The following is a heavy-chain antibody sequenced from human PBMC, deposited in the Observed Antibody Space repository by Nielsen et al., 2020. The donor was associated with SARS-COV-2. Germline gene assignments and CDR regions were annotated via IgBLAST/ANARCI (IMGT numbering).Heavy chain of an antibody. J-gene: IGHJ5*02. CDR1: GYNFNNYW. CDR3: ARHRVLEPGFDP. V-gene: IGHV5-10-1*01. D-gene: IGHD1-1*01. Sequence: GESLKISCKASGYNFNNYWISWVRQMPGKGLEWMGKIDPSDSYTNYNPSFQGHVTISTDKSITTAYLQWSSLKASDTAIYYCARHRVLEPGFDPWGQGTLVTVSS. CDR2: IDPSDSYT.